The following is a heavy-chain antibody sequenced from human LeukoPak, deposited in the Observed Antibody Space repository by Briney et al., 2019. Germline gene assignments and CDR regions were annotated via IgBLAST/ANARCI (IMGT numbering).Heavy chain of an antibody. J-gene: IGHJ3*02. Sequence: SQTLSLTCAISGDSVSSSFAAWTWIRQSPSRGLEWLGRTYYRSKWYNDYAESLKSRITINPDTSKNQFSLHLNSVTPEDTAVYFCSRGRSLGYCSSTSYYVSDAFYIWGQGTMVTVSS. D-gene: IGHD2-2*01. V-gene: IGHV6-1*01. CDR3: SRGRSLGYCSSTSYYVSDAFYI. CDR1: GDSVSSSFAA. CDR2: TYYRSKWYN.